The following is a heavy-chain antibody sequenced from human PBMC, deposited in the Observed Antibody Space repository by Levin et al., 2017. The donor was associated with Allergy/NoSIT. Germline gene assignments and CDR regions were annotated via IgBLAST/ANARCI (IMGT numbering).Heavy chain of an antibody. D-gene: IGHD6-6*01. CDR3: ARDPGRIAARPGYYYYYGMDV. CDR1: GFTVSSNY. V-gene: IGHV3-66*01. J-gene: IGHJ6*02. CDR2: IYSGGST. Sequence: GGSLRLSCAASGFTVSSNYMSWVRQAPGKGLEWVSVIYSGGSTYYADSVKGRFTISRDNSKNTLYLQMNSLRAEDTAVYYCARDPGRIAARPGYYYYYGMDVWGQGTTVTVSS.